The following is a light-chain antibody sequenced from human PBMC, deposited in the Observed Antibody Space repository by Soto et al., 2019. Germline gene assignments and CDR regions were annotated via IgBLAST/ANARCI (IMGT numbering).Light chain of an antibody. CDR2: EVS. CDR1: SSDVGGYNY. J-gene: IGLJ1*01. Sequence: SVLNQPASVSGSPGQSITISCTGTSSDVGGYNYVSWYQQHPGKAPKLMIYEVSYRPSGVSDRFSGTKSGNTASLTISGLQAEDEADYYCCSYAGSYTWVFGSGTKVTV. CDR3: CSYAGSYTWV. V-gene: IGLV2-14*01.